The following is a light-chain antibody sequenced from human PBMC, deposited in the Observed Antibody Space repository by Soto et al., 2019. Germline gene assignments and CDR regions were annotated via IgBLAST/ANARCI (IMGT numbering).Light chain of an antibody. CDR1: SSNIGSNT. J-gene: IGLJ2*01. Sequence: QSVLTQPPSASGTPGQRVTISCSGSSSNIGSNTVNWYQQLPGTAPKLLIYSNNQRPSGVPDRFSGSKSGSSASLAISGHQSEDEAEYYCAAWDDSLNVHVVFGGGTKLTVL. CDR3: AAWDDSLNVHVV. V-gene: IGLV1-44*01. CDR2: SNN.